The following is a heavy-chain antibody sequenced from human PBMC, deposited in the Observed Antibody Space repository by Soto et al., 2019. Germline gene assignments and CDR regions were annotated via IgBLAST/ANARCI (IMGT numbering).Heavy chain of an antibody. V-gene: IGHV3-11*01. Sequence: GGSLRLSCAASGFTFSDYYMSWIRQAPGKGLEWVSYISSSGSTIYYADSVKGRFTISRDNAKNSLYLQMNSLRAEDTAVYYCARDLEDWNYVAYYYYYMDVWGKGTTVTVSS. CDR3: ARDLEDWNYVAYYYYYMDV. J-gene: IGHJ6*03. D-gene: IGHD1-7*01. CDR1: GFTFSDYY. CDR2: ISSSGSTI.